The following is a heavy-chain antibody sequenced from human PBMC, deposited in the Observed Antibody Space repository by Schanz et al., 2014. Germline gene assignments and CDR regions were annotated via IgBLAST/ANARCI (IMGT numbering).Heavy chain of an antibody. J-gene: IGHJ6*02. CDR1: GGTFSSYT. Sequence: QVQLVQSGAEVKKPGSSVKVSCTASGGTFSSYTISWIRQAPGQGLEWMGRIIPILGIANYAQKFQDRVTISADPSASTAYMELTSLRSEDTAVYFCARDLTVDTGYVVHYYYYGMDVCGQGTTVTVSS. V-gene: IGHV1-69*08. D-gene: IGHD5-12*01. CDR2: IIPILGIA. CDR3: ARDLTVDTGYVVHYYYYGMDV.